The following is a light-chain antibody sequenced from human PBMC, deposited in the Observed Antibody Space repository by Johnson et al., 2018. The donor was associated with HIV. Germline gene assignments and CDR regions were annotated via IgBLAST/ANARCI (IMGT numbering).Light chain of an antibody. Sequence: QSVLTQPPSVSAAPGQKVTISCSVSSSNIGNNYVSWYQKLPGTAPKLLIYGNKKRPSGIPDRFSASKSDTSATLGITGLQTGDEANYYCGTWDGGLSIYVFGTGTEVTVL. J-gene: IGLJ1*01. V-gene: IGLV1-51*01. CDR2: GNK. CDR1: SSNIGNNY. CDR3: GTWDGGLSIYV.